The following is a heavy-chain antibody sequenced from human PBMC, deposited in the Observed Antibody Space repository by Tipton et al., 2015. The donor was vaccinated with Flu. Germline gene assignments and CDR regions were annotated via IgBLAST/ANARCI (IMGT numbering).Heavy chain of an antibody. V-gene: IGHV4-34*01. D-gene: IGHD2-15*01. J-gene: IGHJ4*02. Sequence: PSLTCAVYGGSFSGYYWSWIRQPPGKGLEWIGEINHSGSTNYNPSLKSRVTISVDTSKNQFSLKLSSVTAADTAVYYCAVVVAAAYDYWGQGTLVTVSS. CDR1: GGSFSGYY. CDR3: AVVVAAAYDY. CDR2: INHSGST.